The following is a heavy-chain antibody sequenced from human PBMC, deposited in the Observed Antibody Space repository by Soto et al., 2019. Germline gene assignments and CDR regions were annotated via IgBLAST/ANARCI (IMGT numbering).Heavy chain of an antibody. CDR2: IRSKGYGGTT. D-gene: IGHD5-12*01. CDR3: NRDEGIYAGYNPFDY. V-gene: IGHV3-49*04. Sequence: GGTLSLSSTISGFTFGDYAMSWVRQAPGKGLQWVSFIRSKGYGGTTEYAASVRGRFTISRDDSKSIAYLHMNSLRTEDTAVYYCNRDEGIYAGYNPFDYWGHGIQVTVSS. J-gene: IGHJ4*01. CDR1: GFTFGDYA.